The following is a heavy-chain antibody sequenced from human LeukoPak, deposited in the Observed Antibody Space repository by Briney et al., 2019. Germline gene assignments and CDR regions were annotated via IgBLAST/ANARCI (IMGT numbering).Heavy chain of an antibody. J-gene: IGHJ6*03. CDR1: GYTFTSYG. D-gene: IGHD6-13*01. Sequence: ASVKVSCKASGYTFTSYGLSWVRQAPGQGLEGMGWISAYNGNTNYAQKLQGRVTITRNTSISTAYMELSSLRSEDTAVYYCARGGHSSWYYYYYMDVWGKGTTVPVSS. CDR2: ISAYNGNT. CDR3: ARGGHSSWYYYYYMDV. V-gene: IGHV1-18*01.